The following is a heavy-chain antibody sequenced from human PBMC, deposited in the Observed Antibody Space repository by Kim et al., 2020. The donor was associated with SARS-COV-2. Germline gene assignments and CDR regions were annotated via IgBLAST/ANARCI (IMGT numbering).Heavy chain of an antibody. D-gene: IGHD4-4*01. CDR1: GYTFTSYY. V-gene: IGHV1-46*01. CDR3: ARPQYSNYYYYYGMDV. Sequence: ASVKVSCKASGYTFTSYYMHWVRQAPGQGLEWMGIINPSGGSTSYAQKFQGRVTMTRDTSTSTVYMELSSLRSEDTAMYYCARPQYSNYYYYYGMDVWGQGTTVTVSS. J-gene: IGHJ6*02. CDR2: INPSGGST.